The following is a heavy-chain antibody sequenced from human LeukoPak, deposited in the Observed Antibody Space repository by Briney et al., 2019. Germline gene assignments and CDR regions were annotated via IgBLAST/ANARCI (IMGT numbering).Heavy chain of an antibody. D-gene: IGHD3-10*01. Sequence: SQTLSLTCTVSGGSISSGGYYWSWIRQHPGKGLEWIGYIYYSGSTYYNPSLKSRVTISVDTSKNQFSLKLSSVTAVDTAVYYCAGTSYGSGSFDYWGQGTLVTVPS. CDR2: IYYSGST. J-gene: IGHJ4*02. CDR1: GGSISSGGYY. CDR3: AGTSYGSGSFDY. V-gene: IGHV4-31*03.